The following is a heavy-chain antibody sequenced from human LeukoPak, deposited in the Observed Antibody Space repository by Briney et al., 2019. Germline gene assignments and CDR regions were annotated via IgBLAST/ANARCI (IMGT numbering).Heavy chain of an antibody. D-gene: IGHD6-13*01. V-gene: IGHV1-8*01. CDR3: ARGSLSSRDFDY. J-gene: IGHJ4*02. Sequence: GASVKVSCKASGYTFTSYDINWVRQATGQGLEWMGWMNPNSGNTGYAQKFQGRVTITRDTSASTAYMELSSLRSEDTAVYYCARGSLSSRDFDYWGQGTLVTVSS. CDR2: MNPNSGNT. CDR1: GYTFTSYD.